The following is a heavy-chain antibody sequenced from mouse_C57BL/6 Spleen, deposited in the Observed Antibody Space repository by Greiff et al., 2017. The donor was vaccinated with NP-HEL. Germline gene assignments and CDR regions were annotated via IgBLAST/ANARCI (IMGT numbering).Heavy chain of an antibody. J-gene: IGHJ3*01. CDR2: INSDGGST. Sequence: EVKLVESGGGLVQPGESLKLSCESNEYEFPSHDMSWVRKTPEKRLELVAAINSDGGSTYYPDTMERRFIISRDNTKKTLYLQMSSLRSEDTALYYCARQGDYYGSSPFAYWGQGTLVTVSA. V-gene: IGHV5-2*01. CDR3: ARQGDYYGSSPFAY. D-gene: IGHD1-1*01. CDR1: EYEFPSHD.